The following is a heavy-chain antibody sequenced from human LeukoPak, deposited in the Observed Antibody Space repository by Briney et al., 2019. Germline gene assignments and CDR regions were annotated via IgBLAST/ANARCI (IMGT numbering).Heavy chain of an antibody. V-gene: IGHV1-18*01. CDR2: ISVYKGDT. J-gene: IGHJ3*02. CDR3: ARAGGWAREDYKADAFHI. D-gene: IGHD6-19*01. CDR1: GYTFTNFG. Sequence: ASVKVSFKASGYTFTNFGITWVRQAPGQGLEWMGWISVYKGDTIYAQKVQGRVTMTTDTSTSTAYMEVRSLRSDDTAVYYCARAGGWAREDYKADAFHIWGQGTMVTVSS.